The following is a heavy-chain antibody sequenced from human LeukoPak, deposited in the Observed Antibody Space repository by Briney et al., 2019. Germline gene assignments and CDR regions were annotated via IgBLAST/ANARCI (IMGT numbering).Heavy chain of an antibody. Sequence: GGSLRLSCVASGITFSDYYMNWIRQAPGKGLEWVSYTSGSGSTKYYADSVKGRFTISRDNAKNSLYLQMNSLRAEDTAVYYCARGGYCSNVVCYTSRSLDYWGQGTLVTVSS. J-gene: IGHJ4*02. CDR2: TSGSGSTK. V-gene: IGHV3-11*01. CDR3: ARGGYCSNVVCYTSRSLDY. D-gene: IGHD2-8*01. CDR1: GITFSDYY.